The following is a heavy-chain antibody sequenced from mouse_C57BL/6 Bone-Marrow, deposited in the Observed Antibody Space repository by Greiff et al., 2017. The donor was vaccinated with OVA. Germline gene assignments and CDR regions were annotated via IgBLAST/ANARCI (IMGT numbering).Heavy chain of an antibody. CDR2: IYPGDGDT. CDR3: ASPYDYDDVFAY. V-gene: IGHV1-82*01. J-gene: IGHJ3*01. D-gene: IGHD2-4*01. Sequence: LVESGPELVKPGASVKISCKASGYAFSSSWMNWVKQRPGKGLEWIGRIYPGDGDTNYNGKFKGKATLTADKSSSTAYMQLSSLTSEDSAVYFCASPYDYDDVFAYWGQGTLVTVSA. CDR1: GYAFSSSW.